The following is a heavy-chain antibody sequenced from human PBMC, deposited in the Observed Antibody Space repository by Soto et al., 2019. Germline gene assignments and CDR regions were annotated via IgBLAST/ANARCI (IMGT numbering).Heavy chain of an antibody. CDR2: FDPEDGET. CDR3: ATVWWPSGSYPTYYFAY. V-gene: IGHV1-24*01. J-gene: IGHJ4*02. D-gene: IGHD1-26*01. Sequence: ASVKVSCKVSGYTLTELSMHWVRQAPGKGLEWMGGFDPEDGETIYAQKFQGRVTMTEDTSTDTAYMELSSLGSEDTAVYYCATVWWPSGSYPTYYFAYWGQGTLVTVSS. CDR1: GYTLTELS.